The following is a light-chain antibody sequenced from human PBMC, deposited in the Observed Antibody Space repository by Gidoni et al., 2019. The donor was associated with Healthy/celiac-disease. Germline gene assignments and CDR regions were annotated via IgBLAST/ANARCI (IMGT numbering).Light chain of an antibody. Sequence: VVMTQSPLSLPVTLGQPASISCRSSQSLVHSDGNTYLNWFQQRPGQSPRRLIYKVSNRDSGVPDRFSGSGSGTDLTLKISRVEAEDVGVYYCMQGTHWPPTFGQGTKVEIK. J-gene: IGKJ1*01. CDR3: MQGTHWPPT. V-gene: IGKV2-30*02. CDR1: QSLVHSDGNTY. CDR2: KVS.